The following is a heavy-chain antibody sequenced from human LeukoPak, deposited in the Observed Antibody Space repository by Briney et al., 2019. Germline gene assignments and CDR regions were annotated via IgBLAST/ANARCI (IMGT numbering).Heavy chain of an antibody. CDR3: AALFLWTGDYYYGMDV. Sequence: GGSLRLSCAASGFTFSSYEMNWVRQAPGKGLEWVSYISSSGSTIYYADSVKGRFTISRDNAKNSLYLQMNSLRAEDTAVYYCAALFLWTGDYYYGMDVWGQGTTVTVSS. D-gene: IGHD2-21*01. V-gene: IGHV3-48*03. CDR2: ISSSGSTI. J-gene: IGHJ6*02. CDR1: GFTFSSYE.